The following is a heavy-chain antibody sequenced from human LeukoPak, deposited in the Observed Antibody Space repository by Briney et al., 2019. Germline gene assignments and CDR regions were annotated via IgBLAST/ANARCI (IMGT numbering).Heavy chain of an antibody. Sequence: ASVKVSCKASGYTFTSYGISWVRQAPGQGLEWMGWISAYNGNTNHAQKLQGRVTMTTGTSTSTAYMELRSLRSDDTAVYYCARYSNFLRYYYYMDVWGKGTTVTVSS. CDR2: ISAYNGNT. V-gene: IGHV1-18*01. D-gene: IGHD4-11*01. CDR1: GYTFTSYG. CDR3: ARYSNFLRYYYYMDV. J-gene: IGHJ6*03.